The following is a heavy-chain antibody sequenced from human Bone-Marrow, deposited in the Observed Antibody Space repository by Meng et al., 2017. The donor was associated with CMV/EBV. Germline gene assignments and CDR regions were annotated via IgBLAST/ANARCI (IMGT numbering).Heavy chain of an antibody. CDR3: ARSPSGYDPDY. CDR2: IYYSGST. J-gene: IGHJ4*02. D-gene: IGHD5-12*01. V-gene: IGHV4-39*07. Sequence: ESLKISCTVSGGSISSSSYYWGWIRQPPGKGLEWIGSIYYSGSTNYNPSLKSRVTISVDTSKNQFSLKLSSVTAADTAVYYCARSPSGYDPDYWGQGTLVTVYS. CDR1: GGSISSSSYY.